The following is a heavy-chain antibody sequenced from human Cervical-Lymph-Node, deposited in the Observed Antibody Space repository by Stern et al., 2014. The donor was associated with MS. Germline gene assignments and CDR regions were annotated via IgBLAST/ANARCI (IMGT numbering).Heavy chain of an antibody. D-gene: IGHD6-19*01. CDR2: ISSSSSTI. J-gene: IGHJ4*02. CDR3: VRSVYGSGWYY. CDR1: GFTFSSYS. Sequence: VQLVQSGGGLVQPGGSLRLSCAASGFTFSSYSMNWVRQAPGKGLEWVSFISSSSSTIYYADSVKGRFTISRDNAKNSLYLQMNSLRVEDTAVYYCVRSVYGSGWYYWGQGTLVTVSS. V-gene: IGHV3-48*01.